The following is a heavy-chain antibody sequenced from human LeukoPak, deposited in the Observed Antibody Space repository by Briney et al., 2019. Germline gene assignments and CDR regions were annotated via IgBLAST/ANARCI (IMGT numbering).Heavy chain of an antibody. Sequence: SETLSLTCAVYGGSFSGYYWSWIRQPPGKGLEWIGEINHSGSTNYNPSLKSRVTISVDTSKNQFSLKLSSVTAADTAVYYCARSRSLWGQGTLVTVSS. CDR1: GGSFSGYY. V-gene: IGHV4-34*01. CDR2: INHSGST. D-gene: IGHD1-26*01. CDR3: ARSRSL. J-gene: IGHJ4*02.